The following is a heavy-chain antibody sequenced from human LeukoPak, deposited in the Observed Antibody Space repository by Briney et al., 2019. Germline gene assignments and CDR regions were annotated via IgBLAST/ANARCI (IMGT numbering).Heavy chain of an antibody. Sequence: GRSLRLSCAASGFTFSSYAMHGVRQAPGKGLEWVAVISYDGSNKYYADSVKGRITISRDNSKNTVYLQMNSLRGEDTAVYYCARDSTWIQDFWGQGTLVTVSS. J-gene: IGHJ4*02. CDR2: ISYDGSNK. CDR1: GFTFSSYA. D-gene: IGHD5-18*01. V-gene: IGHV3-30-3*01. CDR3: ARDSTWIQDF.